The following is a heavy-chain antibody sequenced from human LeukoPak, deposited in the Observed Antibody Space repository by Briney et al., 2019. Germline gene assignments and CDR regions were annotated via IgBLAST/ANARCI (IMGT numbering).Heavy chain of an antibody. J-gene: IGHJ6*02. Sequence: GGSQRLSCAASGFTFSSYWMSWVRQAPGKGLGWVANIKQDGSEEVYVDSVKGRFTISRDNAKNSLFLQLNTLRAEDTAVYYCARDPYSSTWSYGMDVWGQGTPVTVSS. V-gene: IGHV3-7*05. CDR2: IKQDGSEE. D-gene: IGHD6-6*01. CDR1: GFTFSSYW. CDR3: ARDPYSSTWSYGMDV.